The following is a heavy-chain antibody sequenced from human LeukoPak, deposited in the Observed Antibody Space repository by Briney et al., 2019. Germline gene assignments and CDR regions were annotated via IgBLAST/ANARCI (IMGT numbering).Heavy chain of an antibody. V-gene: IGHV4-59*01. Sequence: SETLSLTCTVSGGSISSYYWSWIRQPPGKGLEWIGYIYYSGSTNYNPSLKSRVTISVDTSKNQFSLKLSSVTAADTAVYYCARGGYCSSTSCEDSLDYWGQGTLVTVSS. J-gene: IGHJ4*02. CDR3: ARGGYCSSTSCEDSLDY. D-gene: IGHD2-2*01. CDR1: GGSISSYY. CDR2: IYYSGST.